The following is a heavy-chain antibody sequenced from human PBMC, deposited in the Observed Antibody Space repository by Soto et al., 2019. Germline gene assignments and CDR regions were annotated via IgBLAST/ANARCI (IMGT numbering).Heavy chain of an antibody. D-gene: IGHD6-13*01. J-gene: IGHJ4*02. Sequence: CASCGFRLWISAVSWFLKDAGKGLEWVSGISGSGGGTYYADSVKGRFTISRDNSKNTLYLQMNSLRAEDTAVYYCAKGRYGNSRSSTLGFRGQGTLGT. V-gene: IGHV3-23*01. CDR2: ISGSGGGT. CDR1: GFRLWISA. CDR3: AKGRYGNSRSSTLGF.